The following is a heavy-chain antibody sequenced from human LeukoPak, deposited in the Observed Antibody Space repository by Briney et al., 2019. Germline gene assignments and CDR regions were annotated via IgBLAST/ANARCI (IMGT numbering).Heavy chain of an antibody. Sequence: GGSLRLSCAASGFTFSSYSMNWVRQAPGKGLEWVSSISSSSSYIYYADSVKGRFTISRDNAKNSLYLQMNSLRAEDTAVYYCARDHLEMATRSRTFDYWGQGTLVTVS. CDR3: ARDHLEMATRSRTFDY. V-gene: IGHV3-21*01. D-gene: IGHD5-24*01. CDR2: ISSSSSYI. CDR1: GFTFSSYS. J-gene: IGHJ4*02.